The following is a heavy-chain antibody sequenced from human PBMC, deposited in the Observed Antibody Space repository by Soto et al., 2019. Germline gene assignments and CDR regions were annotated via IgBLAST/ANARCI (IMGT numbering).Heavy chain of an antibody. J-gene: IGHJ4*02. CDR2: IDPSDSYT. D-gene: IGHD6-19*01. CDR3: VSAGSGSNLDY. CDR1: GYSFTSYW. Sequence: GESLKISCKGSGYSFTSYWISWVRQMLGKGLEWMGRIDPSDSYTNYSPSFQGHVTISADKPISTAYLQWSSLKASDTAMYYCVSAGSGSNLDYWGQGTLVTVSS. V-gene: IGHV5-10-1*01.